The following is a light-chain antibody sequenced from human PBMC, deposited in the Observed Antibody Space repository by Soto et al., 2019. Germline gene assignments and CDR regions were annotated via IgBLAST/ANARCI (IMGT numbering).Light chain of an antibody. CDR3: LQDYNYPT. V-gene: IGKV1-6*01. CDR2: AAS. CDR1: QGIRND. J-gene: IGKJ3*01. Sequence: AIQMTQSPSSLSASVGDRVTITCRASQGIRNDLGWYQQKPGKAPKLLIYAASSLQSGVPSKFSCSGSGTDFTLTISSLQPADFATYYCLQDYNYPTFGPGTKVDIK.